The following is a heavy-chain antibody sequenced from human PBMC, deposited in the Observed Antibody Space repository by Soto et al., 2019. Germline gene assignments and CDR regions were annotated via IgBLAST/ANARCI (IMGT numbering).Heavy chain of an antibody. V-gene: IGHV4-59*01. J-gene: IGHJ4*02. D-gene: IGHD4-17*01. CDR3: ARGGYGDYGRGYFGY. CDR1: GGYISSYY. Sequence: SETLSLTCTVSGGYISSYYWSWIRQPPGKGLEWIGYIYYSGSTNYNPSLKSRVTISVDTSKNQFSLKLSSVTAADTAVYYFARGGYGDYGRGYFGYWGQGTLVTVSS. CDR2: IYYSGST.